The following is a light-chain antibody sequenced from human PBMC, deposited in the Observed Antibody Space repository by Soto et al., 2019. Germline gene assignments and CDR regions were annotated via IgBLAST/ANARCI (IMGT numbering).Light chain of an antibody. Sequence: QSALTQPRSVSGSPGQSVTISCTGTSSDVGGYSYVSWYQQHPGKAPKLMIYDVTTRPSGIPDRFSGSKSGNTASLTISGLQAEDEADYYCFSYAGSDTVVFGTGTQLTVL. CDR3: FSYAGSDTVV. J-gene: IGLJ1*01. CDR2: DVT. V-gene: IGLV2-11*01. CDR1: SSDVGGYSY.